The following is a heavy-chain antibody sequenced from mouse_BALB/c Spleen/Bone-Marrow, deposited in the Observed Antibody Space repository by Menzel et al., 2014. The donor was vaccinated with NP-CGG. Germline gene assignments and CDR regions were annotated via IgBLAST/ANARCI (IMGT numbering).Heavy chain of an antibody. V-gene: IGHV1S22*01. Sequence: LQQSGPELVRPGASVKLSCKASGFTFTSYWMHWVKQRHGQGLEWIGDIYSGSGSTYYAENFKSKVTQNVDTSPSTANMHLSSLTSENYAVYYWTREFAYWGQGTLVTVSA. CDR2: IYSGSGST. J-gene: IGHJ3*01. CDR3: TREFAY. CDR1: GFTFTSYW.